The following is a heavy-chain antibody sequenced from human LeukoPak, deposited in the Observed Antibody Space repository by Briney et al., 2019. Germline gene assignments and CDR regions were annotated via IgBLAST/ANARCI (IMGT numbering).Heavy chain of an antibody. D-gene: IGHD3-10*01. V-gene: IGHV1-69*04. CDR3: ASRGWFGESIGGSNAFDI. CDR1: GGTFSSYA. Sequence: ASVKVSCKASGGTFSSYAISWVRQAPGQGLEWMGRIIPILGIANYAQKFQGRVTITADKSTSTAYMELSSLRSEDTAVYYCASRGWFGESIGGSNAFDIWGQGTMVTVSS. CDR2: IIPILGIA. J-gene: IGHJ3*02.